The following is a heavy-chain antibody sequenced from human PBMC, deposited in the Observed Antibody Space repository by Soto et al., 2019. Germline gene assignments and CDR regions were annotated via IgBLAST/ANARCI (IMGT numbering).Heavy chain of an antibody. Sequence: GGSLRLSCAASGFTFSSYSMNWVRQAPGKGLEWVSYINGGSSAIHYADSVKGRFTISRDNAKNSLYLQMNSPRDEDTAVYYCAKSMVRYYDSSGPHDYWGQGTLVTVS. D-gene: IGHD3-22*01. J-gene: IGHJ4*02. CDR1: GFTFSSYS. V-gene: IGHV3-48*02. CDR2: INGGSSAI. CDR3: AKSMVRYYDSSGPHDY.